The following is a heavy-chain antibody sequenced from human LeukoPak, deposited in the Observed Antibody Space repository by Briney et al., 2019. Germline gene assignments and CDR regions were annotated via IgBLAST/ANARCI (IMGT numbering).Heavy chain of an antibody. V-gene: IGHV4-59*08. CDR1: GGSISSYY. Sequence: PSETLSLTCTVSGGSISSYYWSWIRQPPGKGLEGIGYIYYSGSANSNPSLKRRVTISAATSKNQFSLKLSSVTAADTAVYYCASRIGDSYYYYGLDVWGQGTTVTVSS. J-gene: IGHJ6*02. CDR3: ASRIGDSYYYYGLDV. CDR2: IYYSGSA. D-gene: IGHD3-10*01.